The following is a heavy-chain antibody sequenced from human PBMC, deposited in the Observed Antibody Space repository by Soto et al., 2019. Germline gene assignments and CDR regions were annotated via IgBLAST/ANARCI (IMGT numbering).Heavy chain of an antibody. V-gene: IGHV4-61*01. D-gene: IGHD6-6*01. CDR2: IYNSGGT. J-gene: IGHJ6*02. CDR1: GGSVSSGSYS. CDR3: ARVGVRLGRIAARPQADPYYYAMDV. Sequence: VQLQESGPGLVKPSETLSLTCTVSGGSVSSGSYSWSWIRQPPGKGLEWIGYIYNSGGTNYNPSLKSRVTISVDTSKNQFSLKLSSVTAADTAVYYCARVGVRLGRIAARPQADPYYYAMDVWGQGTTVTVSS.